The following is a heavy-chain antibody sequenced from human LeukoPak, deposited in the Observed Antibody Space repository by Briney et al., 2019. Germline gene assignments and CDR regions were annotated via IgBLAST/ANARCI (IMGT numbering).Heavy chain of an antibody. Sequence: ASVKVSCKASGYTFTEQYIHWVRQAPGQGLEWMGWINPHSGGTNYAQKFQGRVAMTSDTSISAAYMDLSRLRSDDTAVYYCARQGGSARYFDYWGQGTLVTVSS. D-gene: IGHD3-16*02. J-gene: IGHJ4*02. CDR1: GYTFTEQY. CDR3: ARQGGSARYFDY. CDR2: INPHSGGT. V-gene: IGHV1-2*02.